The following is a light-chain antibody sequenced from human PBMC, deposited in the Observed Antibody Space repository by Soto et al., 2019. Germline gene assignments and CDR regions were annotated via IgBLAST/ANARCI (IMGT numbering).Light chain of an antibody. Sequence: EIVLTQSPGTLSLSPGERATLSCRASQSVSSSYLAWYQQKPGQAPRLLIYGASSRATGIPDRFSGSGSGTHFTITSSRLKPEDLAVNYCQQYRRSCTWTFGQGTKVDVK. CDR1: QSVSSSY. CDR3: QQYRRSCTWT. V-gene: IGKV3-20*01. J-gene: IGKJ1*01. CDR2: GAS.